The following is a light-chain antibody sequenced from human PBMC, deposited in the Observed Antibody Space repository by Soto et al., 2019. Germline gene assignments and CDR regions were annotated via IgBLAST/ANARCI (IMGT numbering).Light chain of an antibody. Sequence: QSALTQPASVSGSPGQSITISCTGTSSDVGSYNLVSWYQQHPGKAPKLMIYEGNQRPSGVSNRFSGSKSGNTASLTISGLQAEDEADYYCCSYAGGSTVAYVFGTGTKLTVL. CDR3: CSYAGGSTVAYV. CDR2: EGN. V-gene: IGLV2-23*03. CDR1: SSDVGSYNL. J-gene: IGLJ1*01.